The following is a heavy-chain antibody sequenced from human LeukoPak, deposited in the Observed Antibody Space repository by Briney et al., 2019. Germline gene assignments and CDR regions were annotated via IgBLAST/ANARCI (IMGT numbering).Heavy chain of an antibody. Sequence: SETLSLTCTVFGDSVSSSNYYWAWFRQPPGKGLEWIGEINHSGSTNYNPSLKSRVTISVDTSKNQFSLKLSSVTAADTAVYYCASLDSSGYYYDYFDYWGQGTLVTVSS. CDR2: INHSGST. CDR1: GDSVSSSNYY. J-gene: IGHJ4*02. D-gene: IGHD3-22*01. V-gene: IGHV4-39*07. CDR3: ASLDSSGYYYDYFDY.